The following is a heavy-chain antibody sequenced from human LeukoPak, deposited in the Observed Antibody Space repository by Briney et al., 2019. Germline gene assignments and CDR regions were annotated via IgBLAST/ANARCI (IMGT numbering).Heavy chain of an antibody. CDR2: ISSSSSYI. V-gene: IGHV3-21*01. J-gene: IGHJ4*02. D-gene: IGHD3-9*01. CDR3: ARDGGDYDILTGYGY. CDR1: GFTFSSYS. Sequence: PGGSLRLSCAASGFTFSSYSMNWVRQAPGKGLEWVSSISSSSSYIYYADSVKGRFTISRDNAKNSLYLQMSSLRAEDTAVYYCARDGGDYDILTGYGYWGQGTLVTVSS.